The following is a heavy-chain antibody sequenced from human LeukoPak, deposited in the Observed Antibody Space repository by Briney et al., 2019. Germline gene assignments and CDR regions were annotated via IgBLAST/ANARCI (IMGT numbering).Heavy chain of an antibody. J-gene: IGHJ6*03. CDR2: IYNSRNT. CDR1: GGSIRSGSYY. Sequence: SGTLSLTCTVSGGSIRSGSYYWSWIRQPAGKGLESLVCIYNSRNTNYNPSHKRRTTTLLDPTNNQFLLKLSSITAADTAHSYSARHRKRITMVRGVTQRSYYYMDVWGKGTTVTISS. V-gene: IGHV4-61*02. CDR3: ARHRKRITMVRGVTQRSYYYMDV. D-gene: IGHD3-10*01.